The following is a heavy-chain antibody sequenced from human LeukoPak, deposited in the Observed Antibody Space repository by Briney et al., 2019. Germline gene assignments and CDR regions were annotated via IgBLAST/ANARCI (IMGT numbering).Heavy chain of an antibody. D-gene: IGHD3-10*01. Sequence: GGSLRLSCATSGFTFSRYWMRCVRRAPGKGLEGVANIKNDGSEEYYVDSVKGRFTISRDNARNSLFLQMNSLTVEDTAVYYCARAIRGSAVDTGDRWGQGTLVTVSS. V-gene: IGHV3-7*01. CDR3: ARAIRGSAVDTGDR. CDR1: GFTFSRYW. J-gene: IGHJ4*02. CDR2: IKNDGSEE.